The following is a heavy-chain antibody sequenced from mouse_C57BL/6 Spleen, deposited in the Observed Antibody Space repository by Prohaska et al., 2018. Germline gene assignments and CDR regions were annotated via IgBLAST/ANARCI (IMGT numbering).Heavy chain of an antibody. V-gene: IGHV1-19*01. CDR2: INPYNGGT. J-gene: IGHJ4*01. CDR1: GYTFTDYY. CDR3: AREPALYAMDY. Sequence: EVQLQQSGPVLVKPGASVKMSCKASGYTFTDYYMNWVKQSHGKSLEWIGVINPYNGGTSYNQKFKGKATLTVDKSSSTAYMELNSLTSEDSAVYYCAREPALYAMDYWGQGTSVTVSS.